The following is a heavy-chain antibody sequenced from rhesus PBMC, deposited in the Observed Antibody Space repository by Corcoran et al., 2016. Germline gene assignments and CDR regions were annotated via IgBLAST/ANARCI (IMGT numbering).Heavy chain of an antibody. CDR1: GYTFTDYY. CDR3: ARVKGNYDP. D-gene: IGHD4-17*01. CDR2: INPYNGNT. J-gene: IGHJ4*01. V-gene: IGHV1S2*01. Sequence: QVQLVQSGAEVKKPGSSVKVSCKASGYTFTDYYMHWVRQAPRQGLEWMGWINPYNGNTKYAQKVQGRVTMTRDTSTSTAYMELSSLRSEDTAVYYCARVKGNYDPWGQGVLVTVSS.